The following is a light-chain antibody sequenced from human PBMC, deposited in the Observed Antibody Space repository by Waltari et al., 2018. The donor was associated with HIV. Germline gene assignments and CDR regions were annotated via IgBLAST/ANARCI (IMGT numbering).Light chain of an antibody. J-gene: IGKJ4*01. CDR1: QSVLYSSNNKNY. CDR3: QQYYSPPLT. V-gene: IGKV4-1*01. CDR2: CAS. Sequence: DIVMTQSPDSLAVSLGERTTINCKSSQSVLYSSNNKNYLAWYQHKPGQPPKLLIYCASTRESGVPDRFSGSGSGRDFTLTISSLQAEDVAVYYCQQYYSPPLTFGGGTKVEIK.